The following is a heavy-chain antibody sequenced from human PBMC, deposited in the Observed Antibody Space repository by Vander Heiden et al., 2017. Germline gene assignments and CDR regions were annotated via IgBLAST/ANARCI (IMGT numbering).Heavy chain of an antibody. CDR2: ISGSGGST. CDR1: GFTFRSYA. J-gene: IGHJ4*02. Sequence: EVQLLESGGGLVQPGGSLRLSCAASGFTFRSYAMSWVRHAPGKGLEGVSAISGSGGSTYYADSVKGRFTISRDNSKNTLYLQMNSLRAEDTAVYYCAFEESYYPYYFDYWGQGTLVTVSS. D-gene: IGHD1-26*01. CDR3: AFEESYYPYYFDY. V-gene: IGHV3-23*01.